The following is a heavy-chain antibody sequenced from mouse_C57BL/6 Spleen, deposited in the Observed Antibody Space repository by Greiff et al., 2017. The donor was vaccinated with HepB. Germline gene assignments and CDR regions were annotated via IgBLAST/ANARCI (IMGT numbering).Heavy chain of an antibody. J-gene: IGHJ2*01. Sequence: QVQLQQPGTELVKPGASVKLSCKASGYTFTSYWMHWVKQRPGQGLEWIGNINPSNGGTNYNEKFKSKATLTVDKSSSTAYMQRSSLTSEDSAVYYCAEGRYGIYYFDYWGQGTTLTVSS. CDR3: AEGRYGIYYFDY. CDR2: INPSNGGT. D-gene: IGHD2-10*02. V-gene: IGHV1-53*01. CDR1: GYTFTSYW.